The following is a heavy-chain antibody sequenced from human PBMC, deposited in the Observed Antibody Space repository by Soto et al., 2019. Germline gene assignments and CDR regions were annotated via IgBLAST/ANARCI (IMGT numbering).Heavy chain of an antibody. CDR1: GVSIGSNYY. CDR3: ARSLGWYAIDY. J-gene: IGHJ4*02. V-gene: IGHV4-4*02. Sequence: QVLLQESGPGLVQPSGTLSLSCVVSGVSIGSNYYWGWVRQPPGKGLEWLGDMSHIGSVNYNPSLKSPVTISMDKSQNQFSLKLNSVTAADTAVYSCARSLGWYAIDYWGQGTLVIVSS. D-gene: IGHD6-19*01. CDR2: MSHIGSV.